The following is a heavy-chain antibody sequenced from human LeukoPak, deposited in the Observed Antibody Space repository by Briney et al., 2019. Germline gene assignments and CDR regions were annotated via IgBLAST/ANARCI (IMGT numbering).Heavy chain of an antibody. CDR3: ARDKEYGSGSFDY. V-gene: IGHV3-66*01. Sequence: GSLRLSCAASGFTVSSNYMTWVRQAPGEGLEWLSVIYSGGSTYYADSVKGRFTISRDNSKNTVYLQMNSLRAEDTAIYYCARDKEYGSGSFDYWGQGSLVTVPS. D-gene: IGHD3-10*01. J-gene: IGHJ4*02. CDR2: IYSGGST. CDR1: GFTVSSNY.